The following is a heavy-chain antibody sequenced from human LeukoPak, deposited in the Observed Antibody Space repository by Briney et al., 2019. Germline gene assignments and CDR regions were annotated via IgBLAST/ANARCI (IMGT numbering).Heavy chain of an antibody. J-gene: IGHJ4*02. CDR3: ARSALDTSGSYYNPQPFDY. CDR1: GDSVSRKSAA. D-gene: IGHD3-10*01. Sequence: SQTLSLTCAISGDSVSRKSAAWNWIRQSPSRGLEWLGRTYYRSKWFNEYAVSVKSRITINPDTSKNQFSLKLTSVTAADTAVYYCARSALDTSGSYYNPQPFDYWGQGTLVTVSS. V-gene: IGHV6-1*01. CDR2: TYYRSKWFN.